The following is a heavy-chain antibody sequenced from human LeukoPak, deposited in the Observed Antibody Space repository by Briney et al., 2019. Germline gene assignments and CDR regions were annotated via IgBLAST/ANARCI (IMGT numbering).Heavy chain of an antibody. J-gene: IGHJ4*02. CDR2: ISSSSSTI. D-gene: IGHD3-22*01. CDR1: GFTFSSYS. CDR3: ARGEYYYDSSGYIGIDY. V-gene: IGHV3-48*01. Sequence: QTGGSLRLSCAASGFTFSSYSMNWVRQAPGKGLEWVSYISSSSSTIYYADSVKGRFTISRDNAKNSLYLQMNSLRAEDTAVYYCARGEYYYDSSGYIGIDYWGQGTLVTVSS.